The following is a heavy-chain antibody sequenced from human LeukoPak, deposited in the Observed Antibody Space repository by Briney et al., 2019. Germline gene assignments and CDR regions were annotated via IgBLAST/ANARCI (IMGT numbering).Heavy chain of an antibody. J-gene: IGHJ4*02. CDR3: ARLVQLIDY. CDR2: ISTYNGNT. Sequence: ASVKVSCKASGYTFTSYGISWVRQAPGQGLEWMGWISTYNGNTNYAQKLQGRVTMTTDTPTSTAYMELRSRRSDDTAVYYCARLVQLIDYWGQGTLVTVSS. D-gene: IGHD5-18*01. V-gene: IGHV1-18*01. CDR1: GYTFTSYG.